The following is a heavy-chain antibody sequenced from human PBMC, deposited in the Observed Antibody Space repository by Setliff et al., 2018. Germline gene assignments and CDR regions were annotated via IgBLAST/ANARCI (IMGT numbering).Heavy chain of an antibody. J-gene: IGHJ4*02. V-gene: IGHV3-33*08. D-gene: IGHD2-15*01. CDR1: GFTFSNYR. Sequence: LSLSCAASGFTFSNYRMHWVRQAPGKGLEWVAVIWHDGGNKYHADSVKGRFTISRDNSKNTLYLQMNSLRPEDTAVYYCARTCSGSGCYAGLESWGQGTPVTVSS. CDR3: ARTCSGSGCYAGLES. CDR2: IWHDGGNK.